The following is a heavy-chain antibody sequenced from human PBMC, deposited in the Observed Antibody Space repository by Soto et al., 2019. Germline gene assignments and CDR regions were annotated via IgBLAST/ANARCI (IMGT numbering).Heavy chain of an antibody. V-gene: IGHV1-69*01. CDR3: ARVTLTVGDTPYTKHYSGMDV. CDR1: GGTFSSYA. Sequence: QVQLVQSGAEVKKPGSSVKVSCKASGGTFSSYALNWVRQAPGQGLEWMGGFIPMFGTTNYAQNFQGRLTISADESTDTAYRELSSLRSEDTAVYYCARVTLTVGDTPYTKHYSGMDVWGQGTTVTVSS. CDR2: FIPMFGTT. D-gene: IGHD1-26*01. J-gene: IGHJ6*02.